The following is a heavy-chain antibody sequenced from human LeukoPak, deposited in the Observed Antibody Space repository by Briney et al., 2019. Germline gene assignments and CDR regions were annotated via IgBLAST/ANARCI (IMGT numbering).Heavy chain of an antibody. CDR2: INPNSGGT. V-gene: IGHV1-2*06. Sequence: ASVKVSCKASGYTFTGYYMHWLRQAPEQGLEWMGRINPNSGGTNYAQKFQGMVTMTRDTSISTAYMELSRLRSDDTAVYYCAREFVGYDFWSGYYSPDYWGQGTLVTVSS. D-gene: IGHD3-3*01. CDR1: GYTFTGYY. CDR3: AREFVGYDFWSGYYSPDY. J-gene: IGHJ4*02.